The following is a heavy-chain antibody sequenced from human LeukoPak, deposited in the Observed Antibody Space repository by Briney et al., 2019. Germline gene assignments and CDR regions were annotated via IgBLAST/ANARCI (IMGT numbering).Heavy chain of an antibody. CDR1: GFTVSSNS. CDR2: IYSGVNT. V-gene: IGHV3-53*01. D-gene: IGHD2-15*01. Sequence: TGGSLRLSCTVSGFTVSSNSWSWVRQAPGKGLEWVSFIYSGVNTHYSDPVKGRFTISRDNSKNTLYLQMNSLRAEDTAIYYCARRAGEYSHPYDYWGQGTLVTVSS. CDR3: ARRAGEYSHPYDY. J-gene: IGHJ4*02.